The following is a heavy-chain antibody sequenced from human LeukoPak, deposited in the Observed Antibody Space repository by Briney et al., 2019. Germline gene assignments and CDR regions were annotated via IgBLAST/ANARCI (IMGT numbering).Heavy chain of an antibody. Sequence: PSETLSLTCTVSGGSISSYYWSWIRQPAGKGLEWIGRFYTSGSTNYNPSLKSRVTMSVDKSKNQFSLKLTSVTAADTAVYYCARDSCSSTSCYNNWFDPWGQGTLVTVSS. D-gene: IGHD2-2*02. CDR3: ARDSCSSTSCYNNWFDP. J-gene: IGHJ5*02. CDR1: GGSISSYY. V-gene: IGHV4-4*07. CDR2: FYTSGST.